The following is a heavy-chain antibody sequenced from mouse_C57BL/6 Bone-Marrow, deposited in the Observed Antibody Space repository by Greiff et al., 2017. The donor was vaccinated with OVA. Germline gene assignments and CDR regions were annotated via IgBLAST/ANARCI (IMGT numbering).Heavy chain of an antibody. CDR2: ISSGGSYT. V-gene: IGHV5-6*01. D-gene: IGHD2-4*01. J-gene: IGHJ2*01. CDR1: GFTFSSYG. CDR3: ARERGLRKDY. Sequence: EVNVVESGGDLVKPGGSLKLSCAASGFTFSSYGMSWVRQTPDKRLEWVATISSGGSYTYYPDSVKGRFTISRDNAKNTLYLQMSSLKSEDTAMYYCARERGLRKDYWGQGTTLTVSS.